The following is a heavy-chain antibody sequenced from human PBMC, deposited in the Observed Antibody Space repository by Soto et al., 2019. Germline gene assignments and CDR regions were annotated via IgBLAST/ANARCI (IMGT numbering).Heavy chain of an antibody. V-gene: IGHV1-69*13. Sequence: SVKVSCKASGGTFSSYAISWVRQAPGQGLEWMGGIIPIFGTANYAQKFQGRVTITADESTSTAYMELSSLRSEDTAVYYCARTQTMIVVSHTQLDYWGQGTLVTVSS. CDR3: ARTQTMIVVSHTQLDY. J-gene: IGHJ4*02. CDR2: IIPIFGTA. D-gene: IGHD3-22*01. CDR1: GGTFSSYA.